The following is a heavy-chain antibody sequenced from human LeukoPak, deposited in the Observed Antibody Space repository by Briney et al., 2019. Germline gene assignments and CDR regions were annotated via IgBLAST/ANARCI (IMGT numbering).Heavy chain of an antibody. CDR3: ATAPDSGSPHYFDY. J-gene: IGHJ4*02. D-gene: IGHD1-26*01. CDR2: ISGGDTNT. CDR1: RFIFSDYA. Sequence: GGSLRLSCAASRFIFSDYAMTWVRQAPGKGLEWVSSISGGDTNTYYADSVKGRFTISRDNSKNTLYLQMNSLRAEDTAVYYCATAPDSGSPHYFDYWGQGTLVTVSS. V-gene: IGHV3-23*01.